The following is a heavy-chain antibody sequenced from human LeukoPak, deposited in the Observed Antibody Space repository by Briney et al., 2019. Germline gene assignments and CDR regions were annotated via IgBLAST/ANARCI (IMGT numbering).Heavy chain of an antibody. CDR1: GYTFTSYD. CDR2: MNPNSGNT. D-gene: IGHD3-9*01. V-gene: IGHV1-8*01. CDR3: ARYYDILTGLSRDY. Sequence: ASVKVSCKASGYTFTSYDINWVRQATGQGLEWMGWMNPNSGNTGYAQKFQGRVTMTRNTSISTAYMELSSLRSGDTAVYYCARYYDILTGLSRDYWGQGTLVTVSS. J-gene: IGHJ4*02.